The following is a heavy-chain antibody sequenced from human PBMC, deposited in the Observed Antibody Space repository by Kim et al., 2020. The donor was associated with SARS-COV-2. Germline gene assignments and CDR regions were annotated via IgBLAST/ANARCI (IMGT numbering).Heavy chain of an antibody. J-gene: IGHJ4*02. CDR3: AKAYTVVTPARSY. Sequence: GGSLRLSCAASGFTFSSYGMHWVRQAPGKGLEWVAVISYDGSNKYYADSVKGRFTISRDNSKNTLYLQMNSLRAEDTAVYYCAKAYTVVTPARSYWGQGTLVTVSS. D-gene: IGHD2-21*02. CDR1: GFTFSSYG. V-gene: IGHV3-30*18. CDR2: ISYDGSNK.